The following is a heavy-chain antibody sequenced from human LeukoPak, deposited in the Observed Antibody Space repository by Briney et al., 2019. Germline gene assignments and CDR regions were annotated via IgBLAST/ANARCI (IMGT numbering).Heavy chain of an antibody. J-gene: IGHJ4*02. D-gene: IGHD6-13*01. CDR2: ISGSGGST. CDR3: AGFSRPIAAAGTDY. CDR1: GFTFSSYA. V-gene: IGHV3-23*01. Sequence: GGSLRLSCAASGFTFSSYAMSWVRQAPGKGLEWVSAISGSGGSTYYADSVKGRFAISRDNSKNTLYLQMNSLRAEDTAVYYCAGFSRPIAAAGTDYWGQGTLVTVSS.